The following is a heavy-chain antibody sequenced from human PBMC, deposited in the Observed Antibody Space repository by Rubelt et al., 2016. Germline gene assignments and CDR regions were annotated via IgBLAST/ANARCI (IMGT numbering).Heavy chain of an antibody. CDR3: ARHETGSFLFGC. CDR1: GGSFDGYH. CDR2: SNDSGST. V-gene: IGHV4-34*01. D-gene: IGHD1-26*01. J-gene: IGHJ4*02. Sequence: QVQLQQWGAGLLKPSETLSLTCIVYGGSFDGYHWTWIRQPPGKGLEWIGDSNDSGSTNYNPSLKSRVTISVDTFKNQFSLKLSSLTAADTAGQYCARHETGSFLFGCRGQGTPVTVSS.